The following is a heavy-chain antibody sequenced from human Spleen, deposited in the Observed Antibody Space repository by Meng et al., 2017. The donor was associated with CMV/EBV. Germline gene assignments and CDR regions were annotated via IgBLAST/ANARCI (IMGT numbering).Heavy chain of an antibody. V-gene: IGHV3-30*04. D-gene: IGHD3-10*01. CDR2: ISYDGSNK. CDR3: ARWFDTPFDY. CDR1: GFTFSSYA. J-gene: IGHJ4*02. Sequence: GESLKISCAASGFTFSSYAMHWVRQAPGKGLEWVAVISYDGSNKYYADSVKGRFTIPRDNSKNTLYLQMNSLRAEGTAVYYCARWFDTPFDYWGQGTLVTVSS.